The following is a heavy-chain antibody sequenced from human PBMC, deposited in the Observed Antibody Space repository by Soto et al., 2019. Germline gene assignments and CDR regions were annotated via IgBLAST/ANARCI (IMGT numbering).Heavy chain of an antibody. CDR2: IYPGDSDT. CDR3: ARGRYDFWSGYSRDFDY. D-gene: IGHD3-3*01. J-gene: IGHJ4*02. V-gene: IGHV5-51*01. Sequence: GESLKISCKTSGYTFSGHWISWVRQMPGKGLEWMGIIYPGDSDTRYSPSFQGQVTISADKSISTAYLQWSSLKASDTAMYYCARGRYDFWSGYSRDFDYWGQGTLVTVSS. CDR1: GYTFSGHW.